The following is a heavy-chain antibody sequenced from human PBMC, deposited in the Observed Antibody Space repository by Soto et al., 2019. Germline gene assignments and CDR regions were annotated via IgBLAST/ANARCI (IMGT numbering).Heavy chain of an antibody. Sequence: SETLSLTCAVYGGSFSGYYWSWIRQPPGKGLEWIEEINHSGSTNYNPSLKSRVTISVDTSKNQFPLKLSSVTAADTAVYYCARGFFVPAARGVLAFDIWGQGTMVTVSS. V-gene: IGHV4-34*01. D-gene: IGHD2-2*01. J-gene: IGHJ3*02. CDR3: ARGFFVPAARGVLAFDI. CDR1: GGSFSGYY. CDR2: INHSGST.